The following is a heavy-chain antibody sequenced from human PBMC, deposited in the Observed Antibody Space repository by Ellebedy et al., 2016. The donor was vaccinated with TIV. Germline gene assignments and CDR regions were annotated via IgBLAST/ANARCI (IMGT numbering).Heavy chain of an antibody. CDR1: GDSISSGGYS. J-gene: IGHJ5*02. D-gene: IGHD3-22*01. CDR3: ARVRNYYDSSGFYWPYNWFDP. CDR2: IYHSGKT. Sequence: SQTLSLTCXVSGDSISSGGYSWSWIRQPPGKGLEWIGYIYHSGKTYYNPSLKSRVTISVDRPKNQFSVRLNSVTAADTAVYYCARVRNYYDSSGFYWPYNWFDPWGQGTLVTVSS. V-gene: IGHV4-30-2*01.